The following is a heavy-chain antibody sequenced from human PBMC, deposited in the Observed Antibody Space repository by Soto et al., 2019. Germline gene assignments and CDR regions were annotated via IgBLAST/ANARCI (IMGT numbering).Heavy chain of an antibody. CDR3: ASSRKDDYGDLRDLDY. D-gene: IGHD4-17*01. CDR1: GYTFTSYG. CDR2: ISAYNGNT. V-gene: IGHV1-18*01. Sequence: QVQLVQSGAEVKKPGASVKVSCKASGYTFTSYGISWVRQAPGQGLEWMGWISAYNGNTNYAQKLQGRVTMTTDTSTSTAYMERRSLRSDDTAVYYCASSRKDDYGDLRDLDYWGQGTLVTVSS. J-gene: IGHJ4*02.